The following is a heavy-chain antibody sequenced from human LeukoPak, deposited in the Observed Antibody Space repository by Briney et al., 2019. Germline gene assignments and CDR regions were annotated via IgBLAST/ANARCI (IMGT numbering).Heavy chain of an antibody. V-gene: IGHV4-31*03. CDR3: ARDKLRYDKNGYYATLDY. Sequence: SQTLSLTCTVSGGSISSGGYYWSWIRQHPGKGLEWIGYIYYSGSTYYNPSLKSRVSISVDTSKNQFSLKLTSVTAADTAVYYCARDKLRYDKNGYYATLDYWGQGTLVTVSS. D-gene: IGHD3-22*01. CDR1: GGSISSGGYY. J-gene: IGHJ4*02. CDR2: IYYSGST.